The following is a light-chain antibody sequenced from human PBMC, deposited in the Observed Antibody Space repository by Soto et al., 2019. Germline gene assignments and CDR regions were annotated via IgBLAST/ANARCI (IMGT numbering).Light chain of an antibody. J-gene: IGLJ2*01. Sequence: VLTQPPSASGSPGQSVTISCTGSNTDIGGHKYVSWYQHHPGKAPKLIIYEVRERPSGVPDRFSGSKSGNAASLTVSGLQADDEATYYCSSYTGTNNFVLFGGGTQLTVL. CDR3: SSYTGTNNFVL. CDR1: NTDIGGHKY. CDR2: EVR. V-gene: IGLV2-8*01.